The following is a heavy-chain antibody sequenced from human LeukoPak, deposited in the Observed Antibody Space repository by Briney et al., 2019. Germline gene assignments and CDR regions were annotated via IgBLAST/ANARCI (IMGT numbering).Heavy chain of an antibody. D-gene: IGHD4-17*01. CDR2: ISSTGGNT. V-gene: IGHV3-23*01. Sequence: TGGSMRLSCAASGFTFSSYAMSWVRQAPGKGLEWVSAISSTGGNTYHADSVKGRFTISRDNSKNTLYLQMNSLRVEDTAVYYCARRGESTNYGDYRFDSWGQGTLVIVSS. CDR3: ARRGESTNYGDYRFDS. J-gene: IGHJ4*02. CDR1: GFTFSSYA.